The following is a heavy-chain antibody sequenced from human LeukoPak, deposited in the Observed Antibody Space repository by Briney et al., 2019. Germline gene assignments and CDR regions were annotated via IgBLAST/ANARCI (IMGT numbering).Heavy chain of an antibody. V-gene: IGHV3-74*01. CDR3: PGGFGHNWSPFEN. CDR1: GFTFRNYW. CDR2: INGDGSDI. D-gene: IGHD1-1*01. Sequence: GGSLRLSCAASGFTFRNYWMHWVRQAPGEGLVWVSRINGDGSDISYADFVKGRFTISRDNAKNTLSLQMDSLTDDDTALYYCPGGFGHNWSPFENWGQGTLVAVSS. J-gene: IGHJ4*02.